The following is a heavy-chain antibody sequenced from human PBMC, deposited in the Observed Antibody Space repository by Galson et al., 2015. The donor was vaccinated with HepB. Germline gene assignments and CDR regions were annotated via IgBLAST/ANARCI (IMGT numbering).Heavy chain of an antibody. J-gene: IGHJ6*02. V-gene: IGHV1-69*13. D-gene: IGHD6-13*01. CDR2: IIPIFGTA. CDR3: ARDHAPRGSSWYLIVVEFYYGMDV. Sequence: SVKVSCKASGGTFSSYAISWVRQAPGQGLEWMGGIIPIFGTANYAQKFQGRVTITADESTNTAYMELSSLRSEDTAVYYCARDHAPRGSSWYLIVVEFYYGMDVWGQGTTVTVSS. CDR1: GGTFSSYA.